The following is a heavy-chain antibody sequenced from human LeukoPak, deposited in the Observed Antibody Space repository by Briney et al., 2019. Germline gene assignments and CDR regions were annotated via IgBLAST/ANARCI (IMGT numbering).Heavy chain of an antibody. CDR3: ARESAANWFDP. J-gene: IGHJ5*02. D-gene: IGHD2-15*01. V-gene: IGHV3-7*01. CDR2: IKQDGSEK. CDR1: GFTFSSYW. Sequence: PGGSLRLSCAASGFTFSSYWMSWVRQAPGKGLEWVANIKQDGSEKYYVDSVKDRFTISRDNAKNSLYLQMNSLRAEDTAVYYCARESAANWFDPWGQGTLVTVSS.